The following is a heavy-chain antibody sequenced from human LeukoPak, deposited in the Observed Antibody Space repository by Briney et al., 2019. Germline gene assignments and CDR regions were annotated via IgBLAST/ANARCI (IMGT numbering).Heavy chain of an antibody. CDR3: ARQGRYYDSSGYFW. D-gene: IGHD3-22*01. Sequence: SETLSLTCTVSGASISSYYWGWIRQPPGKGLEWIGSIYYSGSTYYNPSLKSRVTISVDTSKNQFSLKLSSVIAADTAVYYCARQGRYYDSSGYFWWGQGTLVTVSS. V-gene: IGHV4-39*01. CDR2: IYYSGST. CDR1: GASISSYY. J-gene: IGHJ4*02.